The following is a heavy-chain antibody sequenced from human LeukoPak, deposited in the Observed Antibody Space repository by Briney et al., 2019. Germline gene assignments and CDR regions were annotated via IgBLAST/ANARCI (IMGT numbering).Heavy chain of an antibody. CDR1: RYTFTRYY. CDR3: ASSIAVAAPTDY. V-gene: IGHV1-2*02. J-gene: IGHJ4*02. Sequence: ASVKVSCKASRYTFTRYYMHSVRQAPGHGLEWMGWINPNSGGTNYAQKFQGRVTMTRDTSISTAYMELSRLRSDDTAVYYCASSIAVAAPTDYWGQGTLVTVSS. D-gene: IGHD6-19*01. CDR2: INPNSGGT.